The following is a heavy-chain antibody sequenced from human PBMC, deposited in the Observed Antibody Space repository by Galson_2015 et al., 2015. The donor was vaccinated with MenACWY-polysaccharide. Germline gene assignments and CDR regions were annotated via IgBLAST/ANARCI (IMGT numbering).Heavy chain of an antibody. J-gene: IGHJ4*02. CDR2: SGSGGGL. Sequence: LRLSCAASGFSFSAYGMTWVRQAPGRGLEWVSGSGSGGGLYYADSVKGRFTASRDNSKNTLYLQMNNLRAEDTAIYYCAKVGPRSSWTMGVDYWGQGTLVTVSS. D-gene: IGHD6-13*01. CDR3: AKVGPRSSWTMGVDY. V-gene: IGHV3-23*01. CDR1: GFSFSAYG.